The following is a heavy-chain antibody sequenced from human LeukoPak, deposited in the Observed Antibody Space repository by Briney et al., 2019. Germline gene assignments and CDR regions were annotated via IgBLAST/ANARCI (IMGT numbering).Heavy chain of an antibody. CDR2: INPKSGGA. Sequence: GASVKVSCKASGYIFTGYYIHWVRQTPGQGLEWMGWINPKSGGADYAQKFQGRVTMTRDTSISTAYMELSRLRSDDTAVYYCARDTGCSSTSCLYYYMDVWGKGTTVTVSS. D-gene: IGHD2-2*01. J-gene: IGHJ6*03. CDR3: ARDTGCSSTSCLYYYMDV. CDR1: GYIFTGYY. V-gene: IGHV1-2*02.